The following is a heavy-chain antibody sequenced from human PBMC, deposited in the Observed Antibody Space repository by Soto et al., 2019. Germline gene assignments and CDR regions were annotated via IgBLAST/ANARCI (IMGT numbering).Heavy chain of an antibody. Sequence: ASVKVSCKASGYTFTSYGISWVRQAPGQGLEWMGWISAYNGNTNYAQKLQGRVTMTTDTSTSTAYMELRSLRSDDTAVCYRARIASSSWYMDYWGQGTLVTVSS. V-gene: IGHV1-18*01. D-gene: IGHD6-13*01. CDR2: ISAYNGNT. CDR1: GYTFTSYG. J-gene: IGHJ4*02. CDR3: ARIASSSWYMDY.